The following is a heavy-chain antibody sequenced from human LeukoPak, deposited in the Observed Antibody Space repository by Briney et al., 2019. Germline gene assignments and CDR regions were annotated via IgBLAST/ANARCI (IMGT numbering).Heavy chain of an antibody. CDR2: ISYDGSNK. J-gene: IGHJ4*02. V-gene: IGHV3-30*04. CDR3: ARDPMIRGGYYFDY. Sequence: GGSLRLSCAASGFTFSSYAMHWVRQAPGKGLEWVAVISYDGSNKYYADSVKGRFTISRDNSKNTLYLQMNRLRAEDTAVYYCARDPMIRGGYYFDYWGQGTLVTVSS. D-gene: IGHD3-22*01. CDR1: GFTFSSYA.